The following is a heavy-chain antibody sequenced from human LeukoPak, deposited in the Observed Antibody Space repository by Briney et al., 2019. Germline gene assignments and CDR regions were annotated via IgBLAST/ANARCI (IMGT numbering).Heavy chain of an antibody. D-gene: IGHD3-10*01. Sequence: GGSLRLSCVAAGFPFSNYGMHWVRQAPGKGLGWVAFIRFDAGNKYYSGSVKGRFTISRDNSKNTLYLQMSSLRVEDTAVYYCARVPYDSGSYSTLDYWGQGTLVTVSS. CDR1: GFPFSNYG. CDR3: ARVPYDSGSYSTLDY. CDR2: IRFDAGNK. J-gene: IGHJ4*02. V-gene: IGHV3-30*02.